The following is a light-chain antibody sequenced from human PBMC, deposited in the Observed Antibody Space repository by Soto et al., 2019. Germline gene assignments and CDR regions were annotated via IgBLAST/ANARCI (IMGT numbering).Light chain of an antibody. CDR2: LNSDGSH. J-gene: IGLJ3*02. CDR1: SGHSSDA. V-gene: IGLV4-69*01. Sequence: QPVLTQSPSASASLGASVKLTCTLSSGHSSDAIAWHQQQPEKGPRYLMKLNSDGSHSKGDGIPDRFSGSSSGAERYLTISSLQSEDEADYYCQTWGTGLLVFGGGTKLTVL. CDR3: QTWGTGLLV.